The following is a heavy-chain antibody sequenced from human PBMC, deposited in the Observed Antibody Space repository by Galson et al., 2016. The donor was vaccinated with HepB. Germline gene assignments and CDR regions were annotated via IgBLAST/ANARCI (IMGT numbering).Heavy chain of an antibody. J-gene: IGHJ3*01. Sequence: SLRLSCAASAFTFSYYSMNWVRQAPGKGLEWVSSISSSSSYIYYADSVKGRFTISRDNAKNALYLQMNSLRAEDTAVYYCARDPTIKITFGGAKHLWGQGTMVTVSS. CDR1: AFTFSYYS. V-gene: IGHV3-21*01. CDR2: ISSSSSYI. D-gene: IGHD3-16*01. CDR3: ARDPTIKITFGGAKHL.